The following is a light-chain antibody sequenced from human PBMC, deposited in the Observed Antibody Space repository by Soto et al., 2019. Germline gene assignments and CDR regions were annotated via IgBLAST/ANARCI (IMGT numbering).Light chain of an antibody. CDR1: QSVSSSY. Sequence: EIVLTQIPGTLSLSPGERATLSCRASQSVSSSYLGWYQQKPGQAPRLLIHGASNRATGIPDRFSGSGSGTDFTLTISRLEPEDFAVYYCQQYGSSPWTFGQGTKVEIK. CDR2: GAS. J-gene: IGKJ1*01. V-gene: IGKV3-20*01. CDR3: QQYGSSPWT.